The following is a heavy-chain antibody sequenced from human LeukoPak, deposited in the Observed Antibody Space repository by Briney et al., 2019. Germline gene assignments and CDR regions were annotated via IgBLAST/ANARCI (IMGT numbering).Heavy chain of an antibody. CDR2: ISYDGSNK. D-gene: IGHD5-24*01. Sequence: GGSLRLSCAASGFTFSSYGMHWVRQAPGKGLEWVAVISYDGSNKYYADSVKGRFTVSRDNSKNTLYLQMNSLRAEDTAVYYCARQREMTTIFTALGYWGQGTLVTVSS. V-gene: IGHV3-30*03. CDR3: ARQREMTTIFTALGY. CDR1: GFTFSSYG. J-gene: IGHJ4*02.